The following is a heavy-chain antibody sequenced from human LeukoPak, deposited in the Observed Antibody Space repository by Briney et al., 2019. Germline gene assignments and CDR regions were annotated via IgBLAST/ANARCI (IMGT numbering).Heavy chain of an antibody. D-gene: IGHD3-10*01. CDR1: GFTFANYA. V-gene: IGHV3-69-1*02. J-gene: IGHJ4*02. CDR3: ARLNRVASGSDSFDS. CDR2: ISSTNAI. Sequence: EAGGSLRLSCAASGFTFANYAMNWFRHTPGKGLEWLSYISSTNAIYYADSVEGRFTISRDSAENSLYLQMNSLRAEDTAVYYCARLNRVASGSDSFDSWGQGTLVTVSS.